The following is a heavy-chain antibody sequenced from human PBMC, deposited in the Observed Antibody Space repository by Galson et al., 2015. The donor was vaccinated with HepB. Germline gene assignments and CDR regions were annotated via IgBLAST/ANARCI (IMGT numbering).Heavy chain of an antibody. V-gene: IGHV3-11*01. Sequence: SLRLSCAASGFSFSDYYMSWIRQAPGKGLEWVSYISSSRIAIYYADSVKGRFTISRDNAKNSVSLQMNSLRAEDTAVYYCVRYTAMAPIDYWGQGTLVTVSS. CDR2: ISSSRIAI. D-gene: IGHD5-18*01. J-gene: IGHJ4*02. CDR1: GFSFSDYY. CDR3: VRYTAMAPIDY.